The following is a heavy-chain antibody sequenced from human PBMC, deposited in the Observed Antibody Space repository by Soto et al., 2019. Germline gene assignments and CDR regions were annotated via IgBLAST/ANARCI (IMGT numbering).Heavy chain of an antibody. V-gene: IGHV1-18*01. CDR3: ARVDLDYYDSSGYFTDY. CDR1: GYTFTSYG. Sequence: ASVKVSCTASGYTFTSYGISWVRQAPGQGLEWMGWISAYNGNTNYAQKLQGRVTMTTDTSTSTAYMELRSLRSDDTAVYYCARVDLDYYDSSGYFTDYWGQGTLVTVSS. D-gene: IGHD3-22*01. CDR2: ISAYNGNT. J-gene: IGHJ4*02.